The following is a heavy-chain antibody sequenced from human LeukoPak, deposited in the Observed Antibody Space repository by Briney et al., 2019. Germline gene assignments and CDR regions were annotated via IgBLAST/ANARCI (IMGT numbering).Heavy chain of an antibody. CDR3: AKGGYENINF. D-gene: IGHD3-16*01. Sequence: PSETLSLTCTVSGYSINTGYYWGWIRQPPGKGLEWIGSLYPSGTTYYNASLKSRVTLSVDTFKNQFALQLRSVTAADTAVYYCAKGGYENINFWGQGTLVTVSS. V-gene: IGHV4-38-2*02. J-gene: IGHJ4*02. CDR1: GYSINTGYY. CDR2: LYPSGTT.